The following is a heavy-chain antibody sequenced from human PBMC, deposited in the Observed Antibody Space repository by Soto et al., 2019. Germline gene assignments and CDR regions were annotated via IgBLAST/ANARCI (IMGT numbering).Heavy chain of an antibody. Sequence: SVKVSCKASGYTFTSYGISWVRQAPGQGFEWLGWISAYNGNTNYAQKLQGRVTMTTDTSTSTAYMELRSLRSDDTAVYYCARLYCISTSCYLGMDVWGQGTTVTVSS. J-gene: IGHJ6*02. V-gene: IGHV1-18*01. D-gene: IGHD2-2*01. CDR1: GYTFTSYG. CDR3: ARLYCISTSCYLGMDV. CDR2: ISAYNGNT.